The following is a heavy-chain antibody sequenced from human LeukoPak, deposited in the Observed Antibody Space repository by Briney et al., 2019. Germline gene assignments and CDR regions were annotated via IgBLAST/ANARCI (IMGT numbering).Heavy chain of an antibody. D-gene: IGHD2-2*02. CDR3: AREYCDSTTCYKTIDY. Sequence: PGGSPRLSCAASGFTFSIYAMHWVRQAPGKGLEYVSAITSNGGSAYYANSVKGRFTISRDNSKNTLYLQMGSLRAEDMAVYYCAREYCDSTTCYKTIDYWGQGTLVTVSS. CDR1: GFTFSIYA. CDR2: ITSNGGSA. J-gene: IGHJ4*02. V-gene: IGHV3-64*01.